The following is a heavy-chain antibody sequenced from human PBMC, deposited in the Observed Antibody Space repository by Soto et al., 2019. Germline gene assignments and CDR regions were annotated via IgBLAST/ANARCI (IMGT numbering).Heavy chain of an antibody. CDR2: INPSGGST. D-gene: IGHD3-3*01. CDR1: GYTFTSYY. V-gene: IGHV1-46*01. J-gene: IGHJ5*02. CDR3: ARDGRITIFGVVRKDWFDP. Sequence: ASVKVSCKASGYTFTSYYMHWVRQAPGQGLEWMGIINPSGGSTSYAQKFQGRVTMTRDTSTSTVYMELSSLRPEDTAVYYCARDGRITIFGVVRKDWFDPWGQGTLDTVSS.